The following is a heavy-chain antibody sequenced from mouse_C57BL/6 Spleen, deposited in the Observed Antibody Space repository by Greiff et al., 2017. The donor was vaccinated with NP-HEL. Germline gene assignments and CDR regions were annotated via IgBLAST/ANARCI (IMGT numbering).Heavy chain of an antibody. CDR2: ILPGSGST. V-gene: IGHV1-9*01. J-gene: IGHJ3*01. CDR1: GYTFTGYW. Sequence: VQLQQSGAELMKPGASVKLSCKATGYTFTGYWIEWVKQRPGHGLEWIGEILPGSGSTNYNEKFKGKATFTADTSSNTAYMQLSSLTTEDSAIYYCARSARSTMVTTGGFAYWGQGTLVTVSA. CDR3: ARSARSTMVTTGGFAY. D-gene: IGHD2-2*01.